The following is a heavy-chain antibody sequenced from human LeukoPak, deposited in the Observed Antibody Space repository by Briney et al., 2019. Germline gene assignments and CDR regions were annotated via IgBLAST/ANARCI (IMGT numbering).Heavy chain of an antibody. Sequence: AASVKVSCKASGGTFSSSAINWVRQARGQGLEWMGRIIPILGIANYAQKFQGRVTITADKSTSTAYMELSSLRSEDTAVYYCARGHYYDSSGYLFPASSYYFDYWGQGTLVTVSS. D-gene: IGHD3-22*01. J-gene: IGHJ4*02. V-gene: IGHV1-69*04. CDR2: IIPILGIA. CDR1: GGTFSSSA. CDR3: ARGHYYDSSGYLFPASSYYFDY.